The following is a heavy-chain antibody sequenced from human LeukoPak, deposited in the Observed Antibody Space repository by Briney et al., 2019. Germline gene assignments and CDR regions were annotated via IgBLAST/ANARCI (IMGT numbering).Heavy chain of an antibody. CDR3: AKEGASTGWTFGAY. Sequence: GGSLRLSCAASGFTFSSYAMHWVRQAPGKGLEWVAFVGWDGSEKHYGESAKGRFTISRDNSKNTLDLQMNSLRPEDTAVYCAKEGASTGWTFGAYWGQGTLVTVSS. D-gene: IGHD6-19*01. CDR2: VGWDGSEK. CDR1: GFTFSSYA. V-gene: IGHV3-30*02. J-gene: IGHJ4*02.